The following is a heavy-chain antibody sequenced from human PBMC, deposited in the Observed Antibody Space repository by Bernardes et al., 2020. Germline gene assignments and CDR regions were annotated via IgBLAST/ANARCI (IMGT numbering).Heavy chain of an antibody. CDR1: GYTFTSYG. D-gene: IGHD5-12*01. CDR3: ARDGYSGYDFVY. CDR2: ISAYNGNT. J-gene: IGHJ4*02. V-gene: IGHV1-18*01. Sequence: VSVKVSCKASGYTFTSYGIIWVRQAPGQGLEWMGWISAYNGNTNYAQKLQGRVTMTTDTSTSTAYMELRSLRSDDTAVYYCARDGYSGYDFVYWGQGTLVTVSS.